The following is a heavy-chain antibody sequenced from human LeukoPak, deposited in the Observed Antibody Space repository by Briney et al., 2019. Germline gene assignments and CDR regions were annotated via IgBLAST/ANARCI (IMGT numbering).Heavy chain of an antibody. J-gene: IGHJ3*02. CDR3: ARHDRAVAGTRAFDI. CDR1: GGSISSSSYY. Sequence: SETLSLTCTVSGGSISSSSYYWGWIRQPPGKGLEWIGSIYYSGSTYYNTSLKSRVTISVDTSKNQFSLKLSSVTAADTAVYYCARHDRAVAGTRAFDIWGQGTMVTVSS. CDR2: IYYSGST. V-gene: IGHV4-39*01. D-gene: IGHD6-19*01.